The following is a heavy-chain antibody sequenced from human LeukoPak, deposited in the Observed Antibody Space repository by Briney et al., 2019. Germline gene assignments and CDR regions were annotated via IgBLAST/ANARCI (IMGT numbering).Heavy chain of an antibody. CDR3: ARDPVYRTYYDFWSGISWFDP. CDR2: IIPIFGTA. D-gene: IGHD3-3*01. CDR1: GGTFISYA. Sequence: ASVKVSCKASGGTFISYAISWVRQAPGQGLEWMGGIIPIFGTANYAQKFQGRVTITADESTSTAYMELSSLRSEDTAVYYCARDPVYRTYYDFWSGISWFDPWGQGTLVTVSS. J-gene: IGHJ5*02. V-gene: IGHV1-69*13.